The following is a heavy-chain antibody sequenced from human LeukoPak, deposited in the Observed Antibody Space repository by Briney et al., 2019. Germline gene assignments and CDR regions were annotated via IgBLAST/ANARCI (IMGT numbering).Heavy chain of an antibody. Sequence: SETLSLTCTVSGGSIINYYWSWIRQPPGKGLEWIGYIYYSGSTNYNPSLKSRVTISVDTSKNQFSLKLSSVTAADTAVYYCARDRGGITLDYWGQGTLVTVSS. CDR2: IYYSGST. D-gene: IGHD3-10*01. V-gene: IGHV4-59*12. CDR3: ARDRGGITLDY. J-gene: IGHJ4*02. CDR1: GGSIINYY.